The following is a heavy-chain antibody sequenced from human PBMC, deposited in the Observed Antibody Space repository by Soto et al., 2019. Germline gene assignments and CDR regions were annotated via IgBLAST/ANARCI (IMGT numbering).Heavy chain of an antibody. D-gene: IGHD3-10*01. Sequence: QVQLQRWGAGLLKPSETLSLTCAVYGGSFSGYYWSWIRQPPGKGLEWIGEINHRGSTNYNPSLKRRVTISVDTSKNQFSLKLSSVTAADTAVYYCARGQDSMVRGAFDYWGQGSLVTVSS. CDR2: INHRGST. CDR3: ARGQDSMVRGAFDY. J-gene: IGHJ4*02. V-gene: IGHV4-34*01. CDR1: GGSFSGYY.